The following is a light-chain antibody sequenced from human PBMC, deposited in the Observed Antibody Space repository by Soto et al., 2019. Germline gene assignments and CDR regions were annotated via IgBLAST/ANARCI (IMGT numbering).Light chain of an antibody. Sequence: EIVLTQSPATLSLSRGERATLSCRASQSVSSYLAWYQQKPGQAPRLLIYDASNRATGIPARFSGSGSGTDFTLTISSLEPEDFAVYYCQQYGRSPPWTFGQGTKVDIK. CDR1: QSVSSY. V-gene: IGKV3-11*01. J-gene: IGKJ1*01. CDR2: DAS. CDR3: QQYGRSPPWT.